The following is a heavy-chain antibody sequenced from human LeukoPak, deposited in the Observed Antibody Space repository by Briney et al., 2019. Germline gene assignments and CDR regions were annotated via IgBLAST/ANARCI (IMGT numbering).Heavy chain of an antibody. J-gene: IGHJ4*02. Sequence: GGSLRLSCAASGFIFYNYAMSWVRQAPGKGLEWVSVIGVSGGTTYHADSVKGRFTISRDNSNNTLYLQMNSLRAEDTAVYYCAKTYYYDSSGYYYAHFDYWGQGTLVTVSS. CDR3: AKTYYYDSSGYYYAHFDY. CDR2: IGVSGGTT. D-gene: IGHD3-22*01. CDR1: GFIFYNYA. V-gene: IGHV3-23*01.